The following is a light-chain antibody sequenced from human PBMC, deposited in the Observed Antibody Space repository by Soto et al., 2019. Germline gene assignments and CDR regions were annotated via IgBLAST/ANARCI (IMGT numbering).Light chain of an antibody. CDR2: WAS. Sequence: RAACRGGGSTIEVKATQRVLYSSNNKNYLGWYQQKLGQPPKLLIYWASTRESGVPDRFSGSGSGTDFPLTTGSSAVEDVAVSFCQQYYRIPPTLGQGTKVDIK. V-gene: IGKV4-1*01. CDR3: QQYYRIPPT. J-gene: IGKJ1*01. CDR1: QRVLYSSNNKNY.